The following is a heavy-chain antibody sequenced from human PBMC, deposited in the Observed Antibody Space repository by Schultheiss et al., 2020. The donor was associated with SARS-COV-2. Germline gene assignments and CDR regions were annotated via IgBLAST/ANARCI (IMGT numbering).Heavy chain of an antibody. CDR2: INPNSGGT. V-gene: IGHV1-2*04. D-gene: IGHD2-21*01. CDR1: GYTFTGYY. CDR3: ARRSGDRPSSLYF. J-gene: IGHJ4*02. Sequence: ASVKVSCKASGYTFTGYYMHWVRQAPGQGLEWMGWINPNSGGTNYAQKFQGWVTMTRDTSISTAYMELSRLRSDDTAVYYCARRSGDRPSSLYFWGLGTLITVSS.